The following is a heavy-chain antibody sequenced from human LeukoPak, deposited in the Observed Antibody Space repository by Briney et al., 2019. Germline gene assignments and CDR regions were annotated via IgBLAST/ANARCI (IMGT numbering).Heavy chain of an antibody. V-gene: IGHV4-34*01. D-gene: IGHD2-21*02. CDR1: GGSFSGYY. CDR2: INHSGST. CDR3: ARPMVTGWSTTFNWYFDL. J-gene: IGHJ2*01. Sequence: PSETLSLTCAVYGGSFSGYYWSWIRQPPGKGLEWIGEINHSGSTNYNPSLKSRVTISVDTSKNQFSLKLSSVTAADTAVYYCARPMVTGWSTTFNWYFDLWGRGTLVTVSS.